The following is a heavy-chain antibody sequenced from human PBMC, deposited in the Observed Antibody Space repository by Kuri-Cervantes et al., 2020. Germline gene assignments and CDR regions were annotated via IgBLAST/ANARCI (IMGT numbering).Heavy chain of an antibody. CDR2: ISAYNGNT. Sequence: ASVKVSCKASGYTFTSYGISWVRQAPGQGLEWMGWISAYNGNTNYAQKLQGRVTMITDTSTSTAYMELRSLRSDDTAVYYCARDSSGWYPRYYFDYWGQGTLVTVSS. V-gene: IGHV1-18*01. CDR3: ARDSSGWYPRYYFDY. CDR1: GYTFTSYG. J-gene: IGHJ4*02. D-gene: IGHD6-19*01.